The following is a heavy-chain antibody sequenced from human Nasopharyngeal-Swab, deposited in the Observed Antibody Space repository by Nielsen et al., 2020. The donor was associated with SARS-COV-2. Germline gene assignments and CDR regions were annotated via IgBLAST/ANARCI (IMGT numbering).Heavy chain of an antibody. J-gene: IGHJ5*02. CDR1: GGSISSSSYY. D-gene: IGHD3-22*01. Sequence: SETLSLTCTVSGGSISSSSYYWGWIRQPPGKGLEWIGSIYYSGSTYYNPSLKSRVTISVDTSKNQFSLKLSSVTAADTAVYYCARIYDSSAWGQGTLVTVSS. CDR3: ARIYDSSA. V-gene: IGHV4-39*07. CDR2: IYYSGST.